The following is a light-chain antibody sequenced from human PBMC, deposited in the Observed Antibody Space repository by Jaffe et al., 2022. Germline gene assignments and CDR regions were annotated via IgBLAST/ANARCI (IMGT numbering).Light chain of an antibody. Sequence: EIVLTQSPGTLSLSPGESATLSCRASQSVTSNYLAWYQQKPGQAPRLLIYDTSDRATGIPDRFSGSGSGTDFTLTISRLEKEDFAVYYCQQYGSSLQVTFGPGTKVEFK. CDR1: QSVTSNY. CDR2: DTS. V-gene: IGKV3-20*01. J-gene: IGKJ3*01. CDR3: QQYGSSLQVT.